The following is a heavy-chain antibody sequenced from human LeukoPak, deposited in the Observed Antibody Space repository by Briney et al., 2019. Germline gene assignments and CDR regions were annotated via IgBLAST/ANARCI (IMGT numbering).Heavy chain of an antibody. CDR3: ARDEAVGGY. D-gene: IGHD3-16*01. J-gene: IGHJ4*02. V-gene: IGHV1-69*04. CDR2: IIPIFGIA. CDR1: GGTFLSYA. Sequence: GASVKVSCKASGGTFLSYAISWVRQAPGQGLEWMGRIIPIFGIANYAQKFQGRVTINADKSTSTAYMELSSLRSEDTAVYYCARDEAVGGYWGQGTLVTVSS.